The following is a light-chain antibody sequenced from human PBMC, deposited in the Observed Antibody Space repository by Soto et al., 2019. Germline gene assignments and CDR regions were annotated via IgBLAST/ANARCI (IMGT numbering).Light chain of an antibody. CDR2: GAS. Sequence: VLTQSPAPLSLSPGEIATLSCRASQSVSTNSLAWYQQRPGQAPRPLIYGASSRATGTPDRLSGSGSGTDFTLIISSLEPEDLAVYDGQQYGSSVLTFGGGTKVDIK. CDR3: QQYGSSVLT. J-gene: IGKJ4*01. V-gene: IGKV3-20*01. CDR1: QSVSTNS.